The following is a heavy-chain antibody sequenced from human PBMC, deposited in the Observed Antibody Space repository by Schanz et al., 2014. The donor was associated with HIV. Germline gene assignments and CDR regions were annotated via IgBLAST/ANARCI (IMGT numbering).Heavy chain of an antibody. Sequence: QVQLPQWGAGLLKPSATLSLTCAVYGGSFSDYYWNWVRQSPGKGLEWIGEINHSGSSNYNPSLKGGGSISEDMSKKQFSLRLTSVTAADTAVYYCARGTLDLEYYDSSDFYSWHLDQWGQGTLVTVSS. V-gene: IGHV4-34*02. CDR1: GGSFSDYY. J-gene: IGHJ4*02. CDR2: INHSGSS. D-gene: IGHD3-22*01. CDR3: ARGTLDLEYYDSSDFYSWHLDQ.